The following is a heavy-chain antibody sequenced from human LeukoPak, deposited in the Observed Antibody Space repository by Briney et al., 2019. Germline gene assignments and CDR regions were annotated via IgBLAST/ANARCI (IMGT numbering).Heavy chain of an antibody. V-gene: IGHV4-4*07. CDR3: ARDLITMVRGANYYMDV. J-gene: IGHJ6*03. D-gene: IGHD3-10*01. CDR2: IYTSGST. Sequence: SETLSLTCTVSGGSISSYYWSWIRQPAGKGLEWIGRIYTSGSTNYNPSLKSRVTMSVDTSKNQFSLKLSSVTAADTAVYYCARDLITMVRGANYYMDVWGKGTTVTISS. CDR1: GGSISSYY.